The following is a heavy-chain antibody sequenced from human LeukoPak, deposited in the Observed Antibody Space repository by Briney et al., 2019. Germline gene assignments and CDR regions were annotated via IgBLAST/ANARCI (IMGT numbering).Heavy chain of an antibody. J-gene: IGHJ4*02. CDR3: ASTGIQLWSKYYFDY. D-gene: IGHD5-18*01. V-gene: IGHV5-10-1*01. CDR2: IDPSDSYT. CDR1: GYSFTNYW. Sequence: GESLKISCKGSGYSFTNYWIGWVRQMPGKGLEWMGRIDPSDSYTNYSPSFQGHVTISADKSISTAYLQWSSLKASDTAMYYCASTGIQLWSKYYFDYWGQGTLVTVSS.